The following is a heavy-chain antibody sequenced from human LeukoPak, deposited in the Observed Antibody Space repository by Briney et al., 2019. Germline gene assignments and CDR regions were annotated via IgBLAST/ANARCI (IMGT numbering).Heavy chain of an antibody. J-gene: IGHJ4*02. Sequence: KPSETLSLTCTVSGGSISSSSYYWGWIRQPPGKGLEWIGSIYYSGSTYYNPSLKSRVTISVDTSKNHFSLKLSSVTAADTAVYYCARVSSGWYTHFDYWGQGTLVTVSS. CDR1: GGSISSSSYY. CDR2: IYYSGST. CDR3: ARVSSGWYTHFDY. D-gene: IGHD6-19*01. V-gene: IGHV4-39*02.